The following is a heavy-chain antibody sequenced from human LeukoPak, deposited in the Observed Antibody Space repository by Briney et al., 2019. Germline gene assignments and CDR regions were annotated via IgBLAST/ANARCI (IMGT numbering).Heavy chain of an antibody. J-gene: IGHJ3*01. D-gene: IGHD5-24*01. V-gene: IGHV3-9*01. Sequence: PGGSLRLSCAASGFTFSSYWMSWVRQAPGKGLEWVSGISYSSETIGYVDSVKGRFTISRDNVRKSLYLQMNSLRIEDTALYYCAKDRGGGSQLGDAYDVWGQGTMVSVSS. CDR3: AKDRGGGSQLGDAYDV. CDR1: GFTFSSYW. CDR2: ISYSSETI.